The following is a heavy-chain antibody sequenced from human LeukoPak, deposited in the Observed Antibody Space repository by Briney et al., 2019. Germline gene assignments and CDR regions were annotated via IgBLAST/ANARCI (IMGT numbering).Heavy chain of an antibody. CDR2: IYHSGST. D-gene: IGHD6-13*01. CDR3: ARVVGSSWYYFDY. CDR1: GYPISSGYY. J-gene: IGHJ4*02. Sequence: PSETLSLTCTVSGYPISSGYYWGWIRQPPGKGLEWIGSIYHSGSTYYNPSLKSRVTISVDTSKNQFSLKLSSVTAADTAVYYCARVVGSSWYYFDYWGQGTLVTVSS. V-gene: IGHV4-38-2*02.